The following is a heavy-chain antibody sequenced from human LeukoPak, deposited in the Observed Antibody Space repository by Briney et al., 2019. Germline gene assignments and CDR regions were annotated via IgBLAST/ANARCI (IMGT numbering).Heavy chain of an antibody. J-gene: IGHJ6*03. V-gene: IGHV1-2*02. CDR1: GYTFTSYD. CDR2: MNPNSGGT. Sequence: GASVKVSCKASGYTFTSYDINWVRQATGQGLEWMGWMNPNSGGTNYAQKFQGRVTMTRDTSISTAYMELSRLRSDDTAVYYCARDYYYGSGSTTYYYYYMDVWGKGTTVTISS. D-gene: IGHD3-10*01. CDR3: ARDYYYGSGSTTYYYYYMDV.